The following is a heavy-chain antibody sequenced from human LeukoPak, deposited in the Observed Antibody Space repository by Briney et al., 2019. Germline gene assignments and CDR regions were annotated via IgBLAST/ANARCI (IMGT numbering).Heavy chain of an antibody. J-gene: IGHJ4*02. V-gene: IGHV3-30*18. CDR1: GFTFSSYG. D-gene: IGHD6-13*01. Sequence: GGSLRLSCAASGFTFSSYGMHWVRQAPGKGLEWVAVISYDGSNKYYADSVKGRFTISRDNSKNTLYLQMNSLRAEDTAVYYCAKDLDSSSWYDNYFDYWGQGTLVTVSS. CDR3: AKDLDSSSWYDNYFDY. CDR2: ISYDGSNK.